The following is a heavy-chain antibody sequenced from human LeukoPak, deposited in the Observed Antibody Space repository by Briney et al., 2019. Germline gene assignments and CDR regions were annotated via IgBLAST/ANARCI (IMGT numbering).Heavy chain of an antibody. J-gene: IGHJ4*02. V-gene: IGHV3-23*01. CDR3: AKETFNSSSSGGFDY. CDR1: GFTFSSYA. D-gene: IGHD6-6*01. CDR2: ISGSGGST. Sequence: GGSLRLSCAASGFTFSSYAMSWVRQAPGKRLEWVSAISGSGGSTYYADSVKGRFTISRDNSKNTLYLQMNSLRAEDTAVYYCAKETFNSSSSGGFDYWGQGTLVTVSS.